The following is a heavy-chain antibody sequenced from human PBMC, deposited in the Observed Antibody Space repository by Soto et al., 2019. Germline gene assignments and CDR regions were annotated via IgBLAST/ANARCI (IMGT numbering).Heavy chain of an antibody. CDR3: ARFTIVLVPAAILGPVNWFDP. Sequence: SETLSLTCTVSGGSISSSNYYWGWIRQPPGKGLEWIGNIYYSGSTYYNPSLKSRVTISVDTSKNQFSLKLSSVTAADTAVYYCARFTIVLVPAAILGPVNWFDPWGQGTLVTVSS. CDR2: IYYSGST. CDR1: GGSISSSNYY. D-gene: IGHD2-2*01. J-gene: IGHJ5*02. V-gene: IGHV4-39*01.